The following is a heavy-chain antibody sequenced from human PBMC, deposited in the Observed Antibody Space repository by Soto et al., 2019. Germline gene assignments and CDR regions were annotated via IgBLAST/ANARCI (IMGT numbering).Heavy chain of an antibody. D-gene: IGHD5-12*01. V-gene: IGHV4-4*02. J-gene: IGHJ3*01. Sequence: QVQLQESGPGLVKPSGTLSLTCAVSGASISSPNWWSWVRQPPGKGLEWIGEMHHSGSTNYSPSLRGRVTISVDKSKNQLSLKLNSVTAADTAVYYCARGGIFSGYDPKVFELWGQGTMVTVSS. CDR1: GASISSPNW. CDR2: MHHSGST. CDR3: ARGGIFSGYDPKVFEL.